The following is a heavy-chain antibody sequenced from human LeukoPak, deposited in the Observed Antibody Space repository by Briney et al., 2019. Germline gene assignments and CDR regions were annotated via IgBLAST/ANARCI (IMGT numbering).Heavy chain of an antibody. D-gene: IGHD3-3*01. CDR3: ARDSPEYYDFWSGYYTHNYYYYGKDV. Sequence: SETLPLTCTVSGGSISSYYWSWIRQPAGKGLEWIGRIYTSGSTNYNPSLKSRVTMSVDTSKNQFSLKLSSVTAADTAVYYCARDSPEYYDFWSGYYTHNYYYYGKDVWGQGTTVTVSS. CDR1: GGSISSYY. CDR2: IYTSGST. J-gene: IGHJ6*02. V-gene: IGHV4-4*07.